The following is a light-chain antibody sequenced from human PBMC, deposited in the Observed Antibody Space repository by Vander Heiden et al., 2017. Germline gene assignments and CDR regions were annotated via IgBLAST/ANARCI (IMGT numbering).Light chain of an antibody. Sequence: EIVLTQSPATLSLSPGERATLSCRASQSVSSYLAWYQQKPGQAPRLLIYDASNRATGIPDRFSGSGCGTDFTLTISSIEPEDVEVYYCQQRSNWPPEVTFGGGTKVEIK. CDR2: DAS. CDR1: QSVSSY. J-gene: IGKJ4*01. CDR3: QQRSNWPPEVT. V-gene: IGKV3-11*01.